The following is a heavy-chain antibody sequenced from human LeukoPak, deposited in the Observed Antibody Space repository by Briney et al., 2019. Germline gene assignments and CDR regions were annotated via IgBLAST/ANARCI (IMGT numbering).Heavy chain of an antibody. CDR3: ARDLDGSYNFDY. D-gene: IGHD1-26*01. Sequence: GGSLRLSCAASGYTFSSHAMHWVRQAPGKGPEYVSTISVNGVNTYYADSVKGRFTISRDNSKDTLFLQMGSLRIEDTAVYYCARDLDGSYNFDYWGPGTLVTVSS. J-gene: IGHJ4*02. CDR1: GYTFSSHA. CDR2: ISVNGVNT. V-gene: IGHV3-64*02.